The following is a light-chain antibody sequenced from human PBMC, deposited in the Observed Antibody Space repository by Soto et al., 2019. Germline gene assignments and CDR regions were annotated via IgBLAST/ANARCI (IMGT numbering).Light chain of an antibody. Sequence: EIVLTQSPGTLSLSPGDRATLSCRASESVDSNYVAWYQQKPGQAPRLLIYGASSWPTGIPDRFTGSGSGTYFPLTISRLEPEDFAVYFCQQYGSSPYTFGQGTKLEI. V-gene: IGKV3-20*01. J-gene: IGKJ2*01. CDR1: ESVDSNY. CDR2: GAS. CDR3: QQYGSSPYT.